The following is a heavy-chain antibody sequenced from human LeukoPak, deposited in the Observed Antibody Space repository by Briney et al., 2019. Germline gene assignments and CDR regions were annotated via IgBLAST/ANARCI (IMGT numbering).Heavy chain of an antibody. Sequence: PSETLSLTCTVSGDSISSYYWSWIRQPPGKGLEWIGYIYYTGSTNYNPSLKSRVTMSVDTSKNQFSLNLNSVTAADTAVYYCARHNGHGDYPLDYWGQGTLVTVSS. CDR2: IYYTGST. CDR3: ARHNGHGDYPLDY. CDR1: GDSISSYY. V-gene: IGHV4-59*08. D-gene: IGHD4-17*01. J-gene: IGHJ4*02.